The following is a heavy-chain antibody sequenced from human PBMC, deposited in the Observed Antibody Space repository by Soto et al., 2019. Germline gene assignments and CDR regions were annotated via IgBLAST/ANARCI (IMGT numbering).Heavy chain of an antibody. J-gene: IGHJ5*02. V-gene: IGHV4-31*03. CDR2: IYYSGST. CDR1: GGSISSGDYY. D-gene: IGHD2-15*01. CDR3: ARLSSGSRHGFDP. Sequence: QVQLQESGPGLVKPSQTLSLTCTVSGGSISSGDYYWSWIRQHPGKGLEWIGNIYYSGSTYYNPALKCRVTISVYTSNNQFSLNLSSLTAAYTAVYYCARLSSGSRHGFDPWGQGTLVTVSS.